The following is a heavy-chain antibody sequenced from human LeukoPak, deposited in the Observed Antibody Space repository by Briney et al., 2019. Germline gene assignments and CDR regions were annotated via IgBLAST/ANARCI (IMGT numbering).Heavy chain of an antibody. Sequence: GGSLRLSCAASGFTFSSYEMNWVRQAPGKGLDWVSYISSSGSTIYYADSVKGRFTISRDNAKNSLYLQMNSLRAEDTAVYYCARFVTYGSGSYYGDGMDVWGQGTTVTVSS. J-gene: IGHJ6*02. CDR2: ISSSGSTI. CDR3: ARFVTYGSGSYYGDGMDV. V-gene: IGHV3-48*03. CDR1: GFTFSSYE. D-gene: IGHD3-10*01.